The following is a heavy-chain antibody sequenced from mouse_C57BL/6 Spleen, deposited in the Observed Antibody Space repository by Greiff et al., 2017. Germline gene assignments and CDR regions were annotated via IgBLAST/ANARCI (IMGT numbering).Heavy chain of an antibody. CDR1: GYAFSSSW. CDR2: IYPGDGDT. CDR3: ARIYDGYEYYAMDY. D-gene: IGHD2-3*01. Sequence: VQLQQSGPELVKPGASVKISCKASGYAFSSSWMNWVTQRPGKGLEWIGRIYPGDGDTNNNGKFKGKATMTADKYSSKAYMQHSSLTSEHSAVYCGARIYDGYEYYAMDYWGQGTSVTVSS. J-gene: IGHJ4*01. V-gene: IGHV1-82*01.